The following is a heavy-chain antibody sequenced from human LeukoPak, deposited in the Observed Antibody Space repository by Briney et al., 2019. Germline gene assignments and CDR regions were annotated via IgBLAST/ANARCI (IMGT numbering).Heavy chain of an antibody. J-gene: IGHJ4*02. Sequence: PGGSLRLSCAASGFTFSSYAMNWVRQAPGKGLEWVSAISGSGGTTYYADSVKGRFSISRDTSKNTLYLQMNGLGAEDTAVYYCARGSTLNIGGGTEFDSWGQGTLVTVSS. D-gene: IGHD2-15*01. CDR3: ARGSTLNIGGGTEFDS. CDR1: GFTFSSYA. V-gene: IGHV3-23*01. CDR2: ISGSGGTT.